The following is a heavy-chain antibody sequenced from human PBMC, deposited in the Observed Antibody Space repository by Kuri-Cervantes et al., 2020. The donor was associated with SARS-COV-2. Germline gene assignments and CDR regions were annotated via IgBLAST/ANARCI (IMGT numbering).Heavy chain of an antibody. CDR1: GFTFSSYW. CDR2: IKQDGSEK. CDR3: VREKGGWLQGDY. J-gene: IGHJ4*02. V-gene: IGHV3-7*01. D-gene: IGHD5-24*01. Sequence: GGSLRLSCAASGFTFSSYWMSWVRQAPGKGLEWVANIKQDGSEKYYVDSVKGRFTLSRDNAKNSLYLQMDSLRAEDTAVYYCVREKGGWLQGDYWGQGTLVTVSS.